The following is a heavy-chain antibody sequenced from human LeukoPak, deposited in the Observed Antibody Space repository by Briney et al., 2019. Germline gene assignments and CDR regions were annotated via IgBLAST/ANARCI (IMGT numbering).Heavy chain of an antibody. CDR1: GFSFSSYS. Sequence: GGSLRLSCAASGFSFSSYSMNWVRQAPGKGLEWVSSISSSSSLIYYADSVKGRFTISRDNAKKSMYLQMNSLRAEDTAVYYCASLSEQWLSDYWGQGALVTVSS. V-gene: IGHV3-21*01. J-gene: IGHJ4*02. D-gene: IGHD6-19*01. CDR2: ISSSSSLI. CDR3: ASLSEQWLSDY.